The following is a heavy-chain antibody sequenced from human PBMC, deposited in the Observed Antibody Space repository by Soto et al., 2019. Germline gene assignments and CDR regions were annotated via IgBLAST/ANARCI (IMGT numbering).Heavy chain of an antibody. CDR1: GFTFSSYS. V-gene: IGHV3-48*01. J-gene: IGHJ4*02. CDR2: ISSSSSTI. Sequence: EVQLVESGGGLVQPGGSLRLSCAASGFTFSSYSMNWVRQAPGKGLEWVSYISSSSSTIYYADSVKGRFTISRDNAKNSLYLQMNRLRAEDTAVYYCARGDDSSGYYYVYWGQGTLVTVSS. CDR3: ARGDDSSGYYYVY. D-gene: IGHD3-22*01.